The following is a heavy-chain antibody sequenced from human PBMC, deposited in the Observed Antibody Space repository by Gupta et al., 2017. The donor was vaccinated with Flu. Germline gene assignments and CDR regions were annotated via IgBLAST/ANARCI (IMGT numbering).Heavy chain of an antibody. CDR3: ARAWGRVY. J-gene: IGHJ4*02. CDR1: CSSYW. V-gene: IGHV3-7*04. Sequence: CSSYWMTWVRQAPGKGLEWVANIKPDGNEKQYVDSVKGRFTISRDNVENSVHLQMDRLRGEDSAVYYCARAWGRVYWGQGTPVTVSS. D-gene: IGHD3-16*01. CDR2: IKPDGNEK.